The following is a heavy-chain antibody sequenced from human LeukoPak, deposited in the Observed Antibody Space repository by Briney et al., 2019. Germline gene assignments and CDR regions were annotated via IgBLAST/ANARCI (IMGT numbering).Heavy chain of an antibody. V-gene: IGHV1-69*13. Sequence: SVKVSCKASEGTFGSYAISWVRQAPGQGLEWMGGIIPIFCTANYAQKFQGRVTITADESTSTAYMELSSLRSEDTAVYYCARGLGYCSGGSCYFPYYFDYWGQGTLVTVSS. J-gene: IGHJ4*02. CDR3: ARGLGYCSGGSCYFPYYFDY. CDR1: EGTFGSYA. CDR2: IIPIFCTA. D-gene: IGHD2-15*01.